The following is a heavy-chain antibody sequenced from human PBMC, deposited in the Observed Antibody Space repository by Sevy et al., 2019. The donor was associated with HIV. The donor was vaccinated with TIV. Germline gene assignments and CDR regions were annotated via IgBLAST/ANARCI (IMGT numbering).Heavy chain of an antibody. D-gene: IGHD6-13*01. CDR3: AKDLAGPGRRYFDY. J-gene: IGHJ4*02. CDR1: GFTFSNFG. V-gene: IGHV3-30*02. CDR2: IRYDGSDK. Sequence: GGSLRLSCTASGFTFSNFGMHWVRQVPGKGLKWVTFIRYDGSDKYYAASVKGRFTISRDDSKNTLYLQMDSLRAEDTAMYYCAKDLAGPGRRYFDYWGQRTLVTVSS.